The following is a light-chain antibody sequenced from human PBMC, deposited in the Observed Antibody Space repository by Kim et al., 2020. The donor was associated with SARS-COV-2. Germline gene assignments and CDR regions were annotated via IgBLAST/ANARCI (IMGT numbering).Light chain of an antibody. CDR2: EAS. Sequence: DIQMTQSPSTLSASVGDRVTITCRTSQSVSRWLAWYQQKPGKAPKLLIYEASSLQTGVPSRFSGSGSGTEFSLTISSLQPDDFATYCCQHYLGHSSSTFGQGTRVDIK. V-gene: IGKV1-5*03. J-gene: IGKJ1*01. CDR1: QSVSRW. CDR3: QHYLGHSSST.